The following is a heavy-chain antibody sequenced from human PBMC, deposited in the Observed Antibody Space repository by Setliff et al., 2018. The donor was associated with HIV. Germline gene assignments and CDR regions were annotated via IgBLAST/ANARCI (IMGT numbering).Heavy chain of an antibody. CDR2: IYHSGSF. Sequence: SETLSLTCNVSSGSISSTNWWSWVRQPPGKGLEWIGEIYHSGSFNYNPSFKSRVTISLDNSINQFSLNLTSVTAADTAVYFCARGTHCGGDCTNHFDSWGQGILVTVSS. CDR1: SGSISSTNW. D-gene: IGHD2-21*01. V-gene: IGHV4-4*02. J-gene: IGHJ4*02. CDR3: ARGTHCGGDCTNHFDS.